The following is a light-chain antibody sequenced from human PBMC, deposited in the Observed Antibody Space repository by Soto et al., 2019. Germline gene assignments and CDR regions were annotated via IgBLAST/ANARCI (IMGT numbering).Light chain of an antibody. CDR1: QSVTGKY. V-gene: IGKV3-20*01. J-gene: IGKJ5*01. CDR3: QQLNSYPIT. CDR2: GAS. Sequence: EIVLTQSTGTLSLSPGEGATLSSRASQSVTGKYLAWYQQTNGQAPRLLIHGASNRDTGIPDRFRGRGSWTECTLTISRLQPEDVETDYCQQLNSYPITFGQGTRLEIK.